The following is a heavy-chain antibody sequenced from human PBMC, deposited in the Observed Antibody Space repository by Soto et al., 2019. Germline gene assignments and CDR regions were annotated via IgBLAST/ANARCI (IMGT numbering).Heavy chain of an antibody. CDR1: GLTVSSNY. J-gene: IGHJ3*02. D-gene: IGHD6-13*01. CDR3: AKIAAAGTDAFDI. CDR2: IYSGGST. V-gene: IGHV3-53*04. Sequence: EVQLVESGGGLVQPGGSLRLSCAASGLTVSSNYMSWVRQAPGKGLEWVSVIYSGGSTYYADSVKGRFTISRHNSKNTLYLQMNSLRAEDTAVYYCAKIAAAGTDAFDIWGQGTMVTVSS.